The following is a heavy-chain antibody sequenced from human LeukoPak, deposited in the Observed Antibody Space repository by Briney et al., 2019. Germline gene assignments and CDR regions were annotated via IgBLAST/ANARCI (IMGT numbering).Heavy chain of an antibody. D-gene: IGHD1-26*01. CDR1: GGSIRSSIYF. CDR3: ARQSGVSSDNYFGMDV. J-gene: IGHJ6*02. V-gene: IGHV4-39*01. CDR2: IYYSGSS. Sequence: SETLSLTCTVSGGSIRSSIYFWGWIRQPPGKGLEWIGNIYYSGSSYYNPSLKSRVTISVDTSKNQFSLKMSSVTAADTAVFYCARQSGVSSDNYFGMDVWGQGTTVTVSS.